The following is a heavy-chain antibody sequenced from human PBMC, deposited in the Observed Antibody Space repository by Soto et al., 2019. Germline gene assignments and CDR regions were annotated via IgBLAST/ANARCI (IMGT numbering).Heavy chain of an antibody. J-gene: IGHJ4*02. D-gene: IGHD2-8*01. Sequence: QVQLVQSGAEVKKPGASVKVSCRTSGYTFSGFYIHWVRQAPGQGLESMGWIYPDSGGTDYAQKFQGRVTMTRDTSISTAYRELSRLRSDDTAVYYCRVTGVSELDYWGQGTLVTVSS. CDR1: GYTFSGFY. CDR3: RVTGVSELDY. V-gene: IGHV1-2*02. CDR2: IYPDSGGT.